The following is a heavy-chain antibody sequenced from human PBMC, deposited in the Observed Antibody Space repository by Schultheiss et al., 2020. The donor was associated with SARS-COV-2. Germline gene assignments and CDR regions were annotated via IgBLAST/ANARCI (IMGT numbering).Heavy chain of an antibody. CDR3: ARREGLYVGGAFDI. D-gene: IGHD3-3*01. V-gene: IGHV4-31*01. CDR1: GGSISSSSYY. J-gene: IGHJ3*02. CDR2: IYYSGST. Sequence: SETLSLTCTVSGGSISSSSYYWSWIRQHPGKGLEWIGYIYYSGSTYYNPSLKSLVTISVDTSKNQFSLKLSSVTAADTAVYYCARREGLYVGGAFDIWGQGTMVTVSS.